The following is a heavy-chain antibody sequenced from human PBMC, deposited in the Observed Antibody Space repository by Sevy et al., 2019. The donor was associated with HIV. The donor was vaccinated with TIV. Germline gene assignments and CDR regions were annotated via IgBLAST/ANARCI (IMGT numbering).Heavy chain of an antibody. V-gene: IGHV3-30-3*01. D-gene: IGHD6-19*01. CDR2: ISYDGSNK. J-gene: IGHJ4*02. CDR3: AREVPGYSSGWYAEGNFDY. CDR1: GFTFSSYA. Sequence: GGSLRLSCAASGFTFSSYAMLWVRQAPGKGLEWVAVISYDGSNKYYADSVKGRFTISRDNSKNTLYLQMNSLRAEDTAVYYCAREVPGYSSGWYAEGNFDYWGQRTLVTVSS.